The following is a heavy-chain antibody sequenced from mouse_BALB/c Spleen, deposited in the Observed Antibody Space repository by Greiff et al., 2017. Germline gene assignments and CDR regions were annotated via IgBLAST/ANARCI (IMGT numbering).Heavy chain of an antibody. J-gene: IGHJ4*01. Sequence: EGQLQQSGAELVKPGASVKLSCTASGFNIKDTYMHWVKQRPEQGLEWIGRIDPANGNTKYDPKFQGKATITADTSSNTAYLQLSSLTSEDTAVYYCARGPGSSPHYAMDYWGQGTSVTVSS. CDR2: IDPANGNT. CDR1: GFNIKDTY. CDR3: ARGPGSSPHYAMDY. D-gene: IGHD1-1*01. V-gene: IGHV14-3*02.